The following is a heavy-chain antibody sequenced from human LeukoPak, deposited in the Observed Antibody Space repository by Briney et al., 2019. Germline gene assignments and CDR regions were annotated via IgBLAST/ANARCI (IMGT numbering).Heavy chain of an antibody. Sequence: GGSLRLSCAASGFTFTTYWMHWVRQAPGKGLVWVSHINSDGSITSYADSVKGRFTISRDNSKSTLYLQMNSLRAEDTAVYYCARDSSSWYQLTYYFDYWGQGTLVTVSS. CDR3: ARDSSSWYQLTYYFDY. CDR2: INSDGSIT. CDR1: GFTFTTYW. D-gene: IGHD6-13*01. V-gene: IGHV3-74*01. J-gene: IGHJ4*02.